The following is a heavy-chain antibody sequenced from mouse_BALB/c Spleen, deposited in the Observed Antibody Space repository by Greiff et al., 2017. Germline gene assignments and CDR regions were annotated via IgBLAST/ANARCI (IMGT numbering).Heavy chain of an antibody. V-gene: IGHV5-12-2*01. CDR2: ISNGGGST. J-gene: IGHJ3*01. CDR1: GFTFSSYT. Sequence: EVHLVESGGDLVKPGGSLKLSCAASGFTFSSYTMSWVRQTPEKRLEWVAYISNGGGSTYYPDTVKARFTISRDNAKSTLYLQMSSLKSEDTAMYYCTRQKFAYWGQGTLVTVSA. CDR3: TRQKFAY.